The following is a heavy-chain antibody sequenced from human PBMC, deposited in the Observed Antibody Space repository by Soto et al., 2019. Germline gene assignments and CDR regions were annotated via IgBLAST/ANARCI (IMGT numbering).Heavy chain of an antibody. CDR2: IYPGDSDT. J-gene: IGHJ3*02. D-gene: IGHD3-16*01. V-gene: IGHV5-51*01. CDR3: ARRYGTAFDI. CDR1: GCSFSNYW. Sequence: GESLKISGKDSGCSFSNYWIAWVRQMPGKGLEWMGIIYPGDSDTRYSPSFQGQVTISADKSISTAYLQWSSLKASDTAMYYCARRYGTAFDIWGHGTMVTVS.